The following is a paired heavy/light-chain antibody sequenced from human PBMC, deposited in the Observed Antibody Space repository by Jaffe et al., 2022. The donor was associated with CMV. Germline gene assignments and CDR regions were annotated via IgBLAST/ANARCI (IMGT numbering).Light chain of an antibody. J-gene: IGKJ2*01. V-gene: IGKV1-39*01. CDR1: QTISDY. CDR2: GVS. CDR3: QQSHRTPYI. Sequence: DIQLTQSPSSLSASIGDTVTINCRASQTISDYLNWYQQKSGKAPQLLIYGVSSLQSGVPSRFSGSGSGTDFSLTISSLQPEDFATYFCQQSHRTPYIFGQGTTLEIK.
Heavy chain of an antibody. D-gene: IGHD5-12*01. J-gene: IGHJ4*02. V-gene: IGHV4-59*01. Sequence: QVQLQESGPGLVRPSGTLSLSCSVSGGTLYGYYWSWLRQPPGKGLEWIGYIYYSGSTNYNPSLKSRVTMSVDKSKNQLSLRMSSVTTADTAVYYCARIGGTYELRHSLDYWGQGALVTVSS. CDR3: ARIGGTYELRHSLDY. CDR1: GGTLYGYY. CDR2: IYYSGST.